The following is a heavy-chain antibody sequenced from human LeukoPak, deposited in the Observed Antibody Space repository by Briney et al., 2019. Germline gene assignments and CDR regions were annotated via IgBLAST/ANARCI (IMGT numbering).Heavy chain of an antibody. CDR2: IYYSGST. Sequence: SETLSLTCTVSGGSISSSSYYWGWIRQPPGKGLEWIGSIYYSGSTYYNPSLKSRVTISVDTSKNQFSLKLSSVTAADTAVYYCARERELLHPFDYWGQGTLVTVSS. V-gene: IGHV4-39*07. J-gene: IGHJ4*02. CDR1: GGSISSSSYY. CDR3: ARERELLHPFDY. D-gene: IGHD1-26*01.